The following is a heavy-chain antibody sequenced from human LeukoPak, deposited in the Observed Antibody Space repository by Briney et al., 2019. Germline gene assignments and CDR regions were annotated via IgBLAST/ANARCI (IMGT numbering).Heavy chain of an antibody. CDR2: IRPSGGST. D-gene: IGHD1-26*01. Sequence: GASVKVSCKASGYTFTSYGISWVRQAPGQGLEWLGMIRPSGGSTLYAQKLQGRVTMTRETSTSTVNMELSSLRSEDTAVYYCARGDRDYYYAMGVWGQGTTVTVSS. J-gene: IGHJ6*02. CDR1: GYTFTSYG. V-gene: IGHV1-46*04. CDR3: ARGDRDYYYAMGV.